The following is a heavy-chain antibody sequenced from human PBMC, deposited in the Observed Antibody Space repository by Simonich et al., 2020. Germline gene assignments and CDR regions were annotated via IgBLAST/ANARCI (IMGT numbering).Heavy chain of an antibody. Sequence: QVQLVESGGGVVQPGRSLRLSCAASGFTFSSYAMHLVRQAPGKGIEVVAVIPYDGSNKYYADSVKGRFTISRDNSKNTLYRQMNSLRAEDTAVYYCAREGLLLDAFDIWGQGTMVTVSS. CDR3: AREGLLLDAFDI. J-gene: IGHJ3*02. V-gene: IGHV3-30*07. CDR2: IPYDGSNK. CDR1: GFTFSSYA. D-gene: IGHD2-15*01.